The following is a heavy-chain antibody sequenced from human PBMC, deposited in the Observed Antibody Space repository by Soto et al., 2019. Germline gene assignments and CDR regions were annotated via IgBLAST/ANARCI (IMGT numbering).Heavy chain of an antibody. CDR2: VNPKSGGT. Sequence: ASVKVSCKASGYSFTDYHIHWVRQAPGQGLEWLGRVNPKSGGTSTAQKFQGWVTMTTDTSISTASMELTRLTSDDTAIYYCARGDSTDCSNGVCSFFYNHDMDVWGQGTTVTV. CDR3: ARGDSTDCSNGVCSFFYNHDMDV. J-gene: IGHJ6*02. CDR1: GYSFTDYH. V-gene: IGHV1-2*04. D-gene: IGHD2-8*01.